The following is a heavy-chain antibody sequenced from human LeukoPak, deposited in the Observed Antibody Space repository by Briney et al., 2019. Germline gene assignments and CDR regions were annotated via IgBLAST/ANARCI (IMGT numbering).Heavy chain of an antibody. V-gene: IGHV1-69*05. D-gene: IGHD3-16*01. Sequence: SVKVSCKASGCTFISYAISWVRQAPGQGLEGMGGIIPIFGTANYAQKFQGRVTITTDESTSTAYVELSRMRSEDTAVYYCARAIWGRVYFDYWGQGALVT. J-gene: IGHJ4*02. CDR2: IIPIFGTA. CDR1: GCTFISYA. CDR3: ARAIWGRVYFDY.